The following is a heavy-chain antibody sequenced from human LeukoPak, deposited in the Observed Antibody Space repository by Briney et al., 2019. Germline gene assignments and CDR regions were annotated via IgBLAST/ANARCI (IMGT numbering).Heavy chain of an antibody. CDR1: GFTFSNAW. CDR3: AKDLRVRYYYDSSGPFDY. Sequence: PGGSLRLSCAASGFTFSNAWMSWVRQAPGKGLEWVGRIKSKTDGGATDYAAPVKGRFTISRDDSKNTLYLQMNSLRAEDTAVYYCAKDLRVRYYYDSSGPFDYWGQGTLVTVSS. CDR2: IKSKTDGGAT. J-gene: IGHJ4*02. D-gene: IGHD3-22*01. V-gene: IGHV3-15*01.